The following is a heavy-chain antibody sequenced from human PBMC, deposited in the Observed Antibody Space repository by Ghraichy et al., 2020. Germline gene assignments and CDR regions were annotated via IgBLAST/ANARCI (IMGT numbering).Heavy chain of an antibody. D-gene: IGHD6-13*01. CDR1: GGSISSYY. CDR3: ASVGTDSSSWYRGYYYYGMDV. CDR2: IYYSGST. Sequence: SETLSLTCTVSGGSISSYYWSWIRQPPGKGLEWIGYIYYSGSTNYNPSLKSRVTISVDTSKNQFSLKLSSVTAADTAVYYCASVGTDSSSWYRGYYYYGMDVWGQGTTVTVSS. V-gene: IGHV4-59*01. J-gene: IGHJ6*02.